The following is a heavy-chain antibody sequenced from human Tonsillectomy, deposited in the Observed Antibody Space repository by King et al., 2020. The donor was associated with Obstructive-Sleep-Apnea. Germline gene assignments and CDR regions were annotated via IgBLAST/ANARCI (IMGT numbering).Heavy chain of an antibody. Sequence: VQLVESGGGVVQPGRSLSLSCAASGFTFSNYTIHWVRQAPGKGLEGVAVLSYDGSNQYYADSVKGRFTISRDNSENTLYLQMNSLRTEDTAVYYCARDRCSSTSCLRPFDYWGQGTLVTVSS. CDR1: GFTFSNYT. CDR3: ARDRCSSTSCLRPFDY. J-gene: IGHJ4*02. V-gene: IGHV3-30-3*01. CDR2: LSYDGSNQ. D-gene: IGHD2-2*01.